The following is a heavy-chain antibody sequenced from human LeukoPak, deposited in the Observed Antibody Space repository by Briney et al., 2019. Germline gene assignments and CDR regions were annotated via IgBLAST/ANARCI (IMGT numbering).Heavy chain of an antibody. V-gene: IGHV3-30*18. Sequence: GRSLRLSCAASGFTFSSYGMHWVRQAPGKGLEWVAVISYDGSNKYYADSVKGRFTISRDNSKNTLYLQMNSLRAEDTAVFYCAKGLSDSGSYQYYFDYWGQGTLVTVSS. J-gene: IGHJ4*02. CDR2: ISYDGSNK. CDR3: AKGLSDSGSYQYYFDY. D-gene: IGHD1-26*01. CDR1: GFTFSSYG.